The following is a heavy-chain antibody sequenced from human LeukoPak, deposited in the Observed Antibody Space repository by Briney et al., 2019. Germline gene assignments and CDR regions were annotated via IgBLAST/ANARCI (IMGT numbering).Heavy chain of an antibody. D-gene: IGHD2-2*01. CDR1: GFTFSSYA. Sequence: PGGSLRLSCAASGFTFSSYAMHWVRQAPGKGLEWVAVISYDGSNKYYADSVKGRFTISRDNSKNTLYLQMNSLRAEDTAVYYCARDRAMPGYGMDVWGQGTTVTVSS. V-gene: IGHV3-30-3*01. CDR3: ARDRAMPGYGMDV. CDR2: ISYDGSNK. J-gene: IGHJ6*02.